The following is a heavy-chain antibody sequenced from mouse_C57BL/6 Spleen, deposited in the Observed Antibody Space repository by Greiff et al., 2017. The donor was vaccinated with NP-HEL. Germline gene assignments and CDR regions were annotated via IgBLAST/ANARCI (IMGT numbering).Heavy chain of an antibody. CDR3: ARSEVYYGSSYYFDY. Sequence: VQLQQPGAELVMPGASVKLSCKASGYTFTSYWMHWVKQRPGQGLEWIGEIDPSDSYTNYNQKFKGKSTLTVDKSSSTAYMQLSSLTSEDSAVYYCARSEVYYGSSYYFDYWGQGTTLTVSS. V-gene: IGHV1-69*01. J-gene: IGHJ2*01. CDR2: IDPSDSYT. D-gene: IGHD1-1*01. CDR1: GYTFTSYW.